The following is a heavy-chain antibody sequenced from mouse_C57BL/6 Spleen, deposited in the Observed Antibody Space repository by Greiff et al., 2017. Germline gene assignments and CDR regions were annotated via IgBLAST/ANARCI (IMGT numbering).Heavy chain of an antibody. CDR3: ADSGPASYFDV. CDR1: GYTFTSYW. Sequence: QVQLQQPGTELVKPGASVKLSCKASGYTFTSYWMHWVKQRPGQGLEWIGNINPSNGGTNYNAKFKSKATLTVDKSSSTAYMQLSRLTSEDSAVYYCADSGPASYFDVWGTGTTVTVSS. CDR2: INPSNGGT. D-gene: IGHD3-1*01. J-gene: IGHJ1*03. V-gene: IGHV1-53*01.